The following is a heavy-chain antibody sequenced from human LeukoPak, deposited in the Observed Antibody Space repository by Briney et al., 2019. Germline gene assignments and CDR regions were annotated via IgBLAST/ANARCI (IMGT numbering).Heavy chain of an antibody. V-gene: IGHV3-11*04. CDR1: GFTFSDYY. J-gene: IGHJ4*02. CDR3: ATSRVFDC. CDR2: ISGSGTNI. Sequence: GGSLRLSCAASGFTFSDYYMSWIRQSPGKGLEWVAFISGSGTNIHYADSVKGRFTISRDNAKNSLYLEMRSLRSEDTAVYYCATSRVFDCWGQGALISVSS.